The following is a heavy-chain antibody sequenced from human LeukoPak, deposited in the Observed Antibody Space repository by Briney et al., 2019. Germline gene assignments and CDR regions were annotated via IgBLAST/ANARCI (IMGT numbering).Heavy chain of an antibody. CDR2: VYYTGST. Sequence: SETLSLTCSVSDDSITMYYRTWIRQSPGKGLEWIGYVYYTGSTEYNPSLRSRVTISLEMSKHQFSLDLTSVTAADTAVYYCARDRSWGATDYWGQGTLVTVSS. CDR3: ARDRSWGATDY. CDR1: DDSITMYY. J-gene: IGHJ4*02. V-gene: IGHV4-59*01. D-gene: IGHD1-26*01.